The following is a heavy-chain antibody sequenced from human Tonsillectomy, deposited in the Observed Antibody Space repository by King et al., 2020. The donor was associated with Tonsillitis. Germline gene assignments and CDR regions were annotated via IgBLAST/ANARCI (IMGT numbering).Heavy chain of an antibody. CDR2: SRNKANSYST. J-gene: IGHJ4*02. CDR1: GFIFGDHY. V-gene: IGHV3-72*01. Sequence: VQLVESGGGLVQPGGSLRLSCAASGFIFGDHYMDWVRQAPGKGLEWVGSSRNKANSYSTEYAASVKGRITISRDDSKNSLYLQMNSLKTEDTSVYYCARGGRGYGDYVVDYWGQGTLVTVCS. CDR3: ARGGRGYGDYVVDY. D-gene: IGHD4-17*01.